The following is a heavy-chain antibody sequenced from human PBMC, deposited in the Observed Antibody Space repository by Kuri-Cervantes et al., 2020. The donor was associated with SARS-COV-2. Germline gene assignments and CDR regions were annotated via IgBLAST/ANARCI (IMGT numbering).Heavy chain of an antibody. CDR3: ARQTPIAAAGRGPNWFDP. Sequence: GGSLRLSCKGSGYSFTSYWISWVRQMPGKGPEWMGRIDPSDSYTNYSPSFQGHVTISADKSISTAYLQWSSLKASDTAMYYCARQTPIAAAGRGPNWFDPGGQGTLVTVSS. J-gene: IGHJ5*02. CDR2: IDPSDSYT. CDR1: GYSFTSYW. D-gene: IGHD6-13*01. V-gene: IGHV5-10-1*01.